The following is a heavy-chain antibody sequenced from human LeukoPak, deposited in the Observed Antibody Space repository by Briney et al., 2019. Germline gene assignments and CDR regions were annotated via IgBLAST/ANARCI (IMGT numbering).Heavy chain of an antibody. CDR2: IQQGGGST. Sequence: GGSLRLSCATSGFTFSSYWMNWVRQAPGKGLEWVANIQQGGGSTHYVDYVKGRFTISRDNTRNSLYLQMNSLRAEDTAVYYCARDWSASGSLDSWGQGTLVTVSS. CDR3: ARDWSASGSLDS. CDR1: GFTFSSYW. D-gene: IGHD3-10*01. V-gene: IGHV3-7*01. J-gene: IGHJ4*02.